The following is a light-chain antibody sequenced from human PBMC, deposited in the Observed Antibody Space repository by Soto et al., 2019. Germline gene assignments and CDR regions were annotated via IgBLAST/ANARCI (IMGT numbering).Light chain of an antibody. Sequence: QSALTQPASVSGSPGQSITISCTGTSSDVGGYNDVSWYQQHPGKAPKLMIYDASNRPSGVSNRFSGSKSGNTASLTISGLQAEDEADYYCSSYTSSSTLDVFGTGTKLTVL. CDR1: SSDVGGYND. V-gene: IGLV2-14*01. CDR2: DAS. CDR3: SSYTSSSTLDV. J-gene: IGLJ1*01.